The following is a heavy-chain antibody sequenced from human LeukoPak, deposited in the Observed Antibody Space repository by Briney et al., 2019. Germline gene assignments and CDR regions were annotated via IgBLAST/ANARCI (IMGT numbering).Heavy chain of an antibody. D-gene: IGHD3-22*01. Sequence: GGSLRLSCAASGFTFSSYGMHWVRQAPGKGLEWVAVIWYGGSNKYYADSVKGRFTISRDNSKNTLYLQMNSLRAEDTAVYYCAKDSGQSGYYYGWGAFDIWGQGTMVTVSS. CDR1: GFTFSSYG. CDR3: AKDSGQSGYYYGWGAFDI. CDR2: IWYGGSNK. V-gene: IGHV3-30*02. J-gene: IGHJ3*02.